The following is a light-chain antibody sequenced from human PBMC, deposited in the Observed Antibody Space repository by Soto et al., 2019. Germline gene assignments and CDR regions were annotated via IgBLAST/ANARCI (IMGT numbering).Light chain of an antibody. J-gene: IGLJ1*01. V-gene: IGLV2-23*01. CDR1: SSDVGSSNL. CDR2: EGT. Sequence: QSALTQPASVSGSPGQSITISCTGTSSDVGSSNLVSWYQQHPGKAPKVMIYEGTQRPSGVSNRFSGSKSGNTASLTISGLQAEDEADYYCCSFAGSSTYVFGTGTKLTGL. CDR3: CSFAGSSTYV.